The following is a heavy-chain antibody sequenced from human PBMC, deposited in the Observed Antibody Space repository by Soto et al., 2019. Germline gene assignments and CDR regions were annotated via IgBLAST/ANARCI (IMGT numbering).Heavy chain of an antibody. V-gene: IGHV1-18*04. D-gene: IGHD3-22*01. Sequence: GASVKVSCKASGYTFTSYGISWVRQAPGQGLEWMGWISAYNGNTNYAQKLQGRVTTTTDTSTSTAYMELRSLRSDDTAVYYCARYWDDSSGYFYYYYGMDVWGQGTTVTVSS. CDR1: GYTFTSYG. CDR2: ISAYNGNT. CDR3: ARYWDDSSGYFYYYYGMDV. J-gene: IGHJ6*02.